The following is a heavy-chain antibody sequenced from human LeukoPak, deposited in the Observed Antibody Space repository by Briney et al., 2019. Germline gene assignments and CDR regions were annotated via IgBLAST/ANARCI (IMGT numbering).Heavy chain of an antibody. CDR3: ARDPYCSSTSCYNQNWFDP. CDR2: IYYSGST. Sequence: SETLSLTCTVSGGSISSYYWSWIRQPPGKGLEWIGYIYYSGSTNYNPSLKSRVTISVDTSKNQFSLKLSSVTAADTAVYYCARDPYCSSTSCYNQNWFDPWGQGTLVTVSS. D-gene: IGHD2-2*02. J-gene: IGHJ5*02. V-gene: IGHV4-59*12. CDR1: GGSISSYY.